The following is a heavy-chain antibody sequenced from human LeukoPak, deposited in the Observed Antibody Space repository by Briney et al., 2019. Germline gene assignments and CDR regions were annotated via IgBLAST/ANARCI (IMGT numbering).Heavy chain of an antibody. V-gene: IGHV4-59*01. Sequence: SETLSLTCAVSISSINSYSWSWIRQPPGKGLEWIGYVYYSGSTYYNPTLKSRVTISVDTSKNQFSLNLNSVTAADTAVYYCARTSSGPNYDILTGYLSPNWLDPWGQGILVTVSS. CDR2: VYYSGST. D-gene: IGHD3-9*01. CDR3: ARTSSGPNYDILTGYLSPNWLDP. J-gene: IGHJ5*02. CDR1: ISSINSYS.